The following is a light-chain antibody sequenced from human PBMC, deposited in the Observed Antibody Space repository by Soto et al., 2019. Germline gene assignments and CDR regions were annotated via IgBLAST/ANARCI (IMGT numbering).Light chain of an antibody. V-gene: IGKV3-15*01. CDR3: QQYNDWPPIT. Sequence: EIGLAQLPPPLSVSPGGGATLFCRASQSISSNLAWYQQKPGQAPRLVIFDASTRATGIPDTFSGRGSGTDFTLTISSLQSEDSAVYFCQQYNDWPPITFGGGTKVDIK. CDR1: QSISSN. CDR2: DAS. J-gene: IGKJ4*01.